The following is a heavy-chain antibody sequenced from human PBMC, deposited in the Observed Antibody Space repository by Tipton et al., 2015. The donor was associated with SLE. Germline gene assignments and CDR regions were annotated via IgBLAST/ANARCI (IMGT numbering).Heavy chain of an antibody. D-gene: IGHD1-26*01. CDR3: ARDQGATDDA. CDR2: IKQDGSEK. V-gene: IGHV3-7*01. CDR1: GFIFYDYW. J-gene: IGHJ4*02. Sequence: SLRLSCIGSGFIFYDYWMTWVSHAPGKGLEWVANIKQDGSEKYYVDSVKGRFTVSRDNALNSVYLQMTGLRAEDTAIYYCARDQGATDDAWGQGTLVTVSS.